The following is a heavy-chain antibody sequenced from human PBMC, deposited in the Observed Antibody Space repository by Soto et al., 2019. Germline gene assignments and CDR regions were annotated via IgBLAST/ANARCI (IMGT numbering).Heavy chain of an antibody. J-gene: IGHJ6*02. CDR3: ASRADYGSGSYYLYYYYSMDV. Sequence: SETLSLTCAVSGGSISSSNWWSWVRQPPGKGLEWIGEIYHSGSTNYNPSLKSRVTISVDKSKNQFSLKLSSVTAADTAVYYCASRADYGSGSYYLYYYYSMDVWGQGTTVTVSS. CDR1: GGSISSSNW. D-gene: IGHD3-10*01. V-gene: IGHV4-4*02. CDR2: IYHSGST.